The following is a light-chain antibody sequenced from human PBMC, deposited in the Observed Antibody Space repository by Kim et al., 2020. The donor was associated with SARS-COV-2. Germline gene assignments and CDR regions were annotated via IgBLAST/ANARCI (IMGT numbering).Light chain of an antibody. J-gene: IGLJ3*02. CDR3: AAWDDSLNGPV. CDR1: SSNIGSNT. Sequence: GQRENISCSGSSSNIGSNTVNWNQKLPGTAHKLLFCSNNQRPSGVPDRFSGSKSGTSASLATSGLQSEDEADYHCAAWDDSLNGPVFGGGTKLTAL. V-gene: IGLV1-44*01. CDR2: SNN.